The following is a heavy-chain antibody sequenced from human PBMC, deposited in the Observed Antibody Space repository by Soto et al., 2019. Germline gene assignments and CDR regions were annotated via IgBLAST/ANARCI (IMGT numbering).Heavy chain of an antibody. CDR2: ISAHNGNT. J-gene: IGHJ4*02. Sequence: QVHLVQSGAEVKKPGASVKVSCKGSGYAFTTYGITWVRQAPGQGLEWMGWISAHNGNTNYAQKLQGRDTVTRDTSTSTAYMELRGLSTVDTAVYYCARRRYGDYWGQGALVTVSS. D-gene: IGHD1-1*01. CDR1: GYAFTTYG. V-gene: IGHV1-18*01. CDR3: ARRRYGDY.